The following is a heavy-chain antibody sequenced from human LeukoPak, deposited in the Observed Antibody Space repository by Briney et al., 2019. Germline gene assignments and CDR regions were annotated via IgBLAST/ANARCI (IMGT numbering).Heavy chain of an antibody. V-gene: IGHV4-59*01. Sequence: ETLSLTCTVSGGSISSYYWSWIRQPPGKGPDWIGYIYYSGSTSYNPSLKSRVIISVDTSKNQFSLRPSSVTAADTAVYYCARGGGWSPYYFDYWGQGALVTVSS. J-gene: IGHJ4*02. CDR2: IYYSGST. D-gene: IGHD6-19*01. CDR3: ARGGGWSPYYFDY. CDR1: GGSISSYY.